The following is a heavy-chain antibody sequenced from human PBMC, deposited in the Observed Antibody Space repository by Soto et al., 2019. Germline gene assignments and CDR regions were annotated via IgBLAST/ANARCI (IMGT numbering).Heavy chain of an antibody. D-gene: IGHD1-20*01. V-gene: IGHV3-72*01. CDR1: GFTFSDYY. Sequence: GGSLRLSCAASGFTFSDYYMDWVRQAPGKGLEWVARTRNKANSYTTEYAASVKGRFTISRDDSENSLYLQMNSLTTEDTAVYYCARGHNWNAFWGFDYWGQGPLVTVSS. CDR2: TRNKANSYTT. J-gene: IGHJ4*02. CDR3: ARGHNWNAFWGFDY.